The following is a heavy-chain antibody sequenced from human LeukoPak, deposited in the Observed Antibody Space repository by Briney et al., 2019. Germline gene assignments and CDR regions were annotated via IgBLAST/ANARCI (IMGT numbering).Heavy chain of an antibody. CDR3: ATLGGHSLAAQSGY. CDR2: INPNTGGT. D-gene: IGHD2-15*01. V-gene: IGHV1-2*02. CDR1: GYTFTGYY. Sequence: ASVKVSCKASGYTFTGYYIHWVRQAPGQGLEWVGWINPNTGGTHYAQNFQGRVTMTRDTSITTAYMELSRLISDDTALYYCATLGGHSLAAQSGYWGQGTLVTVSS. J-gene: IGHJ4*02.